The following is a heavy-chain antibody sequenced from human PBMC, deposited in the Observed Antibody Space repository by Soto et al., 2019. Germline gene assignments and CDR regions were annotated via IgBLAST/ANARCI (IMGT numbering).Heavy chain of an antibody. CDR1: GFTFSDYY. D-gene: IGHD2-15*01. Sequence: QVQLVESGGGLVKPGGSLRLSCAASGFTFSDYYMSWIRQAPGKGLEWVSYISSSGSTIYYADSVKGRFTICRDNAKNSLYLQMNSLRAEDTAVYYCARQRIGYCSCGSCNPMIWFDPWGQAPLVTVSS. CDR2: ISSSGSTI. CDR3: ARQRIGYCSCGSCNPMIWFDP. V-gene: IGHV3-11*01. J-gene: IGHJ5*02.